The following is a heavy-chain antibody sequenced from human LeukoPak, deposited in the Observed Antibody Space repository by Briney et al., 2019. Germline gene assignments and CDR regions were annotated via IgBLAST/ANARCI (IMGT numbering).Heavy chain of an antibody. CDR3: TSITMTVVAM. J-gene: IGHJ4*02. Sequence: GGSLRLSCAASGFTFSGSAMHWVRQASGKGLEWVGRIRSKANSYATAYAASVKGRFTVSRDDSKNTAYLQMNSLKTEDTAVYYSTSITMTVVAMGGQGTLVTVSS. V-gene: IGHV3-73*01. CDR1: GFTFSGSA. CDR2: IRSKANSYAT. D-gene: IGHD3-22*01.